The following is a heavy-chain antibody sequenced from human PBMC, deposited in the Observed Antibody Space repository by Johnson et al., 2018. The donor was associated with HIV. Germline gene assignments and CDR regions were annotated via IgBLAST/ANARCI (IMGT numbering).Heavy chain of an antibody. CDR2: ISGSGGTI. V-gene: IGHV3-48*04. CDR1: GFIVSSNC. D-gene: IGHD2-2*03. Sequence: VQLVESGGGLMQPGGSLRLSCAASGFIVSSNCMTWVRQAPGKGLEWVSYISGSGGTIYNADSVKGRFTISRDNAKNSLYLQMNSLRAEDTAVYYCASGYCSSTSCYGRKLLDDAFDIWGQGTMVTVSS. J-gene: IGHJ3*02. CDR3: ASGYCSSTSCYGRKLLDDAFDI.